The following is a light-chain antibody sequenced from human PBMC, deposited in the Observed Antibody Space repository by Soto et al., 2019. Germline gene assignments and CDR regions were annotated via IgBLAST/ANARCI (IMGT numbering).Light chain of an antibody. CDR3: SSFTSSSAFV. J-gene: IGLJ1*01. CDR1: SSDVGDFDH. CDR2: DVT. V-gene: IGLV2-14*03. Sequence: QSVLTQPASVSGSPGQSITISCTGTSSDVGDFDHVSWYQQHPGKAPKLMIYDVTNRPSGVSNRFSGSKSGNTASLTISGLQAEDEADYYCSSFTSSSAFVFGTGTKVTVL.